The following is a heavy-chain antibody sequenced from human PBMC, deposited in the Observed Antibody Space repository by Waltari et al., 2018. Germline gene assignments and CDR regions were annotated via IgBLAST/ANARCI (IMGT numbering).Heavy chain of an antibody. CDR3: ARALAVTTEVARIGGNWYFD. D-gene: IGHD4-17*01. CDR1: GFTLSSYE. J-gene: IGHJ2*01. CDR2: ISSSGSTI. Sequence: EVQLVESGGGLVQPGGSLRLSCAASGFTLSSYERNWVRQAPGKGLEWVSYISSSGSTIYYADSVKGRFTISRDNAKNSLYLQMNSLRAEDTAVYYCARALAVTTEVARIGGNWYFD. V-gene: IGHV3-48*03.